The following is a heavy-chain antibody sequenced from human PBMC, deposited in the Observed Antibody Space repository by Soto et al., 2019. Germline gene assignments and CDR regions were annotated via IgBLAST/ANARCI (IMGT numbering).Heavy chain of an antibody. CDR3: ASLTHYDILTGYEKVDAFDI. CDR2: IIPILGIA. J-gene: IGHJ3*02. CDR1: GGTFSSYT. D-gene: IGHD3-9*01. V-gene: IGHV1-69*02. Sequence: QVQLVKSGAEVKKPGSSVKVSCKASGGTFSSYTISWVRQAPGQGLEWMGRIIPILGIANYAQKFQGRVTITADKSTSTAYMELSSLRSEDTAVYYCASLTHYDILTGYEKVDAFDIWGQGTMVTVSS.